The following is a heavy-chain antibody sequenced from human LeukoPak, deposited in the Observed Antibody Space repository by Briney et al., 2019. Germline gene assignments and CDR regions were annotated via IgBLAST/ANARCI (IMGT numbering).Heavy chain of an antibody. CDR1: GYTFTSYD. J-gene: IGHJ3*02. D-gene: IGHD2-2*01. V-gene: IGHV1-8*01. CDR2: MNPNSGNT. Sequence: GASVTVSCKASGYTFTSYDINWVRQAPGQGLEWMGWMNPNSGNTGYAQKFQGRVTMTRNTSISTAYMELSSLRSEDTAMYYCARFLYCSSTSCPRAFDIWGQGTMVTVSS. CDR3: ARFLYCSSTSCPRAFDI.